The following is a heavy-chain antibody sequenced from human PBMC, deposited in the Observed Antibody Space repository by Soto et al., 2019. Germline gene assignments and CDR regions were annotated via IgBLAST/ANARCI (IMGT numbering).Heavy chain of an antibody. CDR1: GDTFSTYT. J-gene: IGHJ4*02. V-gene: IGHV1-18*01. D-gene: IGHD5-18*01. CDR3: ARGLNGYLHYFDY. CDR2: ISAYNGNT. Sequence: GASVKVSCKASGDTFSTYTITWMRQAPGQRLEWMGWISAYNGNTKYAQKFQGRVTMTTDTSTSTAYMELSSLRSDDTAVYYCARGLNGYLHYFDYWGQGTPVTVSS.